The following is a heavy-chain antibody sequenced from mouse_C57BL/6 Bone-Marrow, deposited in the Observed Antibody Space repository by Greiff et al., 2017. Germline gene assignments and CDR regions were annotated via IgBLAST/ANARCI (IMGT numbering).Heavy chain of an antibody. J-gene: IGHJ3*01. V-gene: IGHV1-9*01. CDR2: IFPGGGST. Sequence: QVQLKQSGAELMKPGASVKLSCKATGYTFTGYWIEWVKQRPGHGLEWIGEIFPGGGSTNYNEKFKGKATFTADTSSNTAYMQLSSLTTEDSAIYYGAIIYYDYDGTFAYWGQGTLVTVSA. CDR1: GYTFTGYW. CDR3: AIIYYDYDGTFAY. D-gene: IGHD2-4*01.